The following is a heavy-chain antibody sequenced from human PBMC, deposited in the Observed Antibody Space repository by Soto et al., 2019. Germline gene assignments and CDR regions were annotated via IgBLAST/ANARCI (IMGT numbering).Heavy chain of an antibody. CDR3: AKPLRNYYYYIDV. J-gene: IGHJ6*03. CDR2: ISWNGGST. D-gene: IGHD3-3*01. CDR1: GFTFSNSD. V-gene: IGHV3-35*01. Sequence: PGGSLRLSCAASGFTFSNSDMNWVHQAPGKGLEWVSGISWNGGSTYYADSVKGRFIISRDNSKNTLYLQMNSLRAEDTAVYYCAKPLRNYYYYIDVWGKATTVTVPS.